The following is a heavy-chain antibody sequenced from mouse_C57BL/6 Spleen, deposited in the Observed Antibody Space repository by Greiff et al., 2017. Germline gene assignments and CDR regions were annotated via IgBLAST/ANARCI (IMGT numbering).Heavy chain of an antibody. CDR2: INPYNGDT. J-gene: IGHJ4*01. D-gene: IGHD2-4*01. V-gene: IGHV1-20*01. CDR3: ARSFGDYDDYYAMDY. Sequence: EVQLVESGPELVKPGDSVKISCKASGYSFTGYFMNWVMQSHGKSLEWIGRINPYNGDTFYNHKFKGKATLTVDNSSRTAHMELRSLTSQYSAVYYCARSFGDYDDYYAMDYWGQGTSVTVSS. CDR1: GYSFTGYF.